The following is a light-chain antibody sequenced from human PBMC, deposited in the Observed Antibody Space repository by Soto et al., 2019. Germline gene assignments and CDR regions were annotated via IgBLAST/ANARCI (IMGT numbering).Light chain of an antibody. CDR1: SSDVGAYNS. CDR3: SSYTSSSTLL. J-gene: IGLJ1*01. Sequence: QSALTQPASLSGSPGQSITISCSGSSSDVGAYNSVSWYQQYPGKAPKIMIYDVSNRPSGVSNRFSGSKSGTTASLTISGLQAEDEADYYCSSYTSSSTLLFGPGTKVTVL. CDR2: DVS. V-gene: IGLV2-14*01.